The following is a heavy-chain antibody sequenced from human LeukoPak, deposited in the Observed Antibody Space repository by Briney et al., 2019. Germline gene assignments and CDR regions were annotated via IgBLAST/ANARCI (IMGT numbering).Heavy chain of an antibody. CDR2: MNPNSGNT. CDR1: GYTFTSYD. D-gene: IGHD2-15*01. J-gene: IGHJ4*02. Sequence: ASVKVSCKASGYTFTSYDINWVRQATGQGLEWMGWMNPNSGNTGYAQKFQGRVTMTRNTSISTAYMELSSLRSEDTAVYYCARGLGYRSGGSCYSGHWGQGTLVTVSS. V-gene: IGHV1-8*01. CDR3: ARGLGYRSGGSCYSGH.